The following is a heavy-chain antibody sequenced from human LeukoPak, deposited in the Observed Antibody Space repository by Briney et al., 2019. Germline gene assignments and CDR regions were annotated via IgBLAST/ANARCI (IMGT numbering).Heavy chain of an antibody. Sequence: SETLSLTCTVSGYSISSGYYWGWIRQPPGKGLEWIGRIYHSGSTYYNPSLKSRVTISVDTSKNQFSLKLSSVTAADTAVYYCAREEIAVAGRSFDYWGQGTLVTVSS. CDR3: AREEIAVAGRSFDY. CDR2: IYHSGST. J-gene: IGHJ4*02. CDR1: GYSISSGYY. D-gene: IGHD6-19*01. V-gene: IGHV4-38-2*02.